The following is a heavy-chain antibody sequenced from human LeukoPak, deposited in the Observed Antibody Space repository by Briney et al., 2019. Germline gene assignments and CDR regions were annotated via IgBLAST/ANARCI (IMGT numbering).Heavy chain of an antibody. Sequence: GESLKISCKGSGYSFTSYWIGWVRQMPGKGLDGMGIIYPGDSDTRYSPSFQGQVTISADKSISTAYLQWSSLKASDTAMYYCARHLYSSSSGEYYYYYYMDVWGKGTTVTVSS. CDR1: GYSFTSYW. CDR3: ARHLYSSSSGEYYYYYYMDV. CDR2: IYPGDSDT. D-gene: IGHD6-6*01. V-gene: IGHV5-51*01. J-gene: IGHJ6*03.